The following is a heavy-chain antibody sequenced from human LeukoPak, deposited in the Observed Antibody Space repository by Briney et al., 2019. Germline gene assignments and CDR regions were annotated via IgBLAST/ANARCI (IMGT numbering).Heavy chain of an antibody. D-gene: IGHD1-26*01. CDR1: GYTLTELS. CDR3: ATGESGSYYYYYGMDV. V-gene: IGHV1-24*01. CDR2: FDPEDGET. Sequence: ASVKVSCKVSGYTLTELSMHWVRQAPGKGLEWMGGFDPEDGETIYAQKFQGRVTMTEDTSTDTAYMELSSLRSEDTAVYYCATGESGSYYYYYGMDVWGQGTTVTVSS. J-gene: IGHJ6*02.